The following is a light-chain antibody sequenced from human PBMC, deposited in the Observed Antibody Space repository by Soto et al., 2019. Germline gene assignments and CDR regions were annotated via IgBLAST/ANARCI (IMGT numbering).Light chain of an antibody. CDR1: SSDVGAYKY. V-gene: IGLV2-8*01. J-gene: IGLJ3*02. CDR3: TSYVGNDIWV. Sequence: QSALTQPPSASGSPGQSVTISCTGTSSDVGAYKYVSWYQQYTGKAPKPMIYEVTKRPSGVPDRFSGSKSGNTASLTVSGLQAEDEADYYCTSYVGNDIWVFGGGTQLTVL. CDR2: EVT.